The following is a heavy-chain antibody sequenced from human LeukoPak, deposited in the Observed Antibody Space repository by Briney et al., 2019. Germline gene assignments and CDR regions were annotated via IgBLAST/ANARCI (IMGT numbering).Heavy chain of an antibody. D-gene: IGHD3-22*01. CDR1: GGSISSYY. Sequence: NPSETLSLTCTVSGGSISSYYWSWIRQPPGKGLEWIGYIYYSGSTNYNPSLKSRVTISVDTSKNQFSLKLSSVTAADTAVYYCARGESSGYYSVLLGWFNPWGQGTLVTVSS. CDR2: IYYSGST. CDR3: ARGESSGYYSVLLGWFNP. V-gene: IGHV4-59*12. J-gene: IGHJ5*02.